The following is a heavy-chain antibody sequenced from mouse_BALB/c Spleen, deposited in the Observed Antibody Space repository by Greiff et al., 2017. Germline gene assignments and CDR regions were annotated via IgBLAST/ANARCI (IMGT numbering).Heavy chain of an antibody. CDR1: GYSITSDYA. Sequence: EVQLQQSGPGLVKPSQSLSLTCTVTGYSITSDYAWNWIRQFPGNKLEWMGYISYSGSTSYNPSLKSRISITRDTSKNQFFLQLNSVTTEDTATYYCATLYGPWFAYWGQGTLVTVSA. J-gene: IGHJ3*01. D-gene: IGHD1-1*01. V-gene: IGHV3-2*02. CDR3: ATLYGPWFAY. CDR2: ISYSGST.